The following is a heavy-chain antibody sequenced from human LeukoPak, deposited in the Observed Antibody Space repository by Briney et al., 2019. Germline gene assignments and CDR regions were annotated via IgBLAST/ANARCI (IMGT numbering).Heavy chain of an antibody. Sequence: SETLSLTCTVSGGPITSYYWTWIRQPPGKGLEWIGNIYYSGSTKSNPSLNSRVTISVDTSKNQFSLELRSVTAADTAVYYCARTSRHYYGSGSDLTPWPAEMDVWGQGTTVIVSS. CDR2: IYYSGST. J-gene: IGHJ6*02. V-gene: IGHV4-59*01. D-gene: IGHD3-10*01. CDR1: GGPITSYY. CDR3: ARTSRHYYGSGSDLTPWPAEMDV.